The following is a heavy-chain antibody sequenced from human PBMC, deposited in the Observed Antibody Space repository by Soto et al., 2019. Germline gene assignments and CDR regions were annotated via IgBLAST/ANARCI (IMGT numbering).Heavy chain of an antibody. CDR1: GGSISSYY. V-gene: IGHV4-59*12. D-gene: IGHD1-26*01. CDR2: IYYSGST. J-gene: IGHJ4*02. CDR3: ARRYGSAIDY. Sequence: QVQLQESGPGLVKPSETLSLTCTVSGGSISSYYWSWIRQPPGKGLEWIGYIYYSGSTNYNPSLKSRVTISVDTSKNQFSLKLSSVPAADTGVYYCARRYGSAIDYGGQGTLVTVSS.